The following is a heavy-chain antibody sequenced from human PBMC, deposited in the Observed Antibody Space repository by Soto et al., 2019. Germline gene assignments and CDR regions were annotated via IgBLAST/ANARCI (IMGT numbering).Heavy chain of an antibody. CDR2: IRSKAYGVTT. J-gene: IGHJ4*02. CDR3: ARDGDYFVSGTYGYLDY. D-gene: IGHD3-10*01. CDR1: DFTFDDYG. V-gene: IGHV3-49*04. Sequence: GALLVSCRSSDFTFDDYGMSWVRQAPGKGLDWVGFIRSKAYGVTTEYAASVKGRFTISRDDSKSFAYLQMNSLKTEDTAVYFCARDGDYFVSGTYGYLDYWGLGTLVTVSS.